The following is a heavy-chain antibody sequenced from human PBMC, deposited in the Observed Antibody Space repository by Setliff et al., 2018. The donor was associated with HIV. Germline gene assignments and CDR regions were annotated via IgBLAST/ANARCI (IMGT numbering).Heavy chain of an antibody. CDR2: VYYSGST. J-gene: IGHJ4*02. D-gene: IGHD4-17*01. Sequence: PSETLSLTCTVSGGSITSSSYYWGWIRQPPGKGLEWSGSVYYSGSTYYNPSLKSRISISVDTSKNHFSLKLSSVTATDTAVYYCARRDYGGAFDYWGQGTLVIVSS. CDR3: ARRDYGGAFDY. V-gene: IGHV4-39*02. CDR1: GGSITSSSYY.